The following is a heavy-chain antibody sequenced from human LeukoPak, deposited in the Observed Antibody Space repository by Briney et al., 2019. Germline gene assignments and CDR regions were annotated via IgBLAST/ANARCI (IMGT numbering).Heavy chain of an antibody. V-gene: IGHV3-66*01. CDR2: IYSGGST. J-gene: IGHJ4*02. D-gene: IGHD1-26*01. CDR3: AKLVGATKGPFDY. CDR1: GFTVSSNY. Sequence: GSLRLSCAASGFTVSSNYMSWVRQAPGKGLEWVSVIYSGGSTYYADSVKGRFTISRDNSKNTLYLQMNSLRAEDTAVYYCAKLVGATKGPFDYWGQGTLVTVSS.